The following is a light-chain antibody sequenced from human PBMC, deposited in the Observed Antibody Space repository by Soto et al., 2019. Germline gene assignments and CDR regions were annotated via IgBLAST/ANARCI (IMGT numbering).Light chain of an antibody. V-gene: IGKV3-11*01. CDR3: QERET. CDR1: QSVSSY. CDR2: DAS. Sequence: EIVLTQSPATLSLSPGERATLSCRASQSVSSYLAWYQQQPGQAPRLLIYDASNRATGIPARFSGSGSGTDFTLTISSLEPEDFAVYYCQERETFGQGTKLAIK. J-gene: IGKJ2*01.